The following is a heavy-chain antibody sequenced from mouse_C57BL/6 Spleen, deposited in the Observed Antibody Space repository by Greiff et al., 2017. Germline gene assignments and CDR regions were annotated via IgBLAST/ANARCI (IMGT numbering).Heavy chain of an antibody. Sequence: DVHLVESGGGLVKPGGSLKLSCAASGFTFSSYTMSWVRQTPEKRLEWVATISGGGGNTYYPDSVKGRFTISRDNAKNTLYLQMSSLRSEDTALYYCARQGSGLYYAMDYWGQGTSVTVSS. CDR3: ARQGSGLYYAMDY. CDR2: ISGGGGNT. D-gene: IGHD3-2*02. J-gene: IGHJ4*01. CDR1: GFTFSSYT. V-gene: IGHV5-9*01.